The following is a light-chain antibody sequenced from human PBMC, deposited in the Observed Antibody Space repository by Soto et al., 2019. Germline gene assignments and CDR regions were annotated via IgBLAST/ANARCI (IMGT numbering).Light chain of an antibody. CDR2: DAY. Sequence: EVVLTQSPATLSLSPGDSATLSCRASRSISSYLAWYQQKPGQAPRLLIYDAYNRATGIPPRFSGSGSGTDFTLTISSLEPEDSAVYYCQQRHMWPITFGQGTRLEIK. V-gene: IGKV3-11*01. J-gene: IGKJ5*01. CDR1: RSISSY. CDR3: QQRHMWPIT.